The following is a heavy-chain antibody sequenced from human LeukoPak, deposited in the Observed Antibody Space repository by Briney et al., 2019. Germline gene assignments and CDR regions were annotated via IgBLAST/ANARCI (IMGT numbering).Heavy chain of an antibody. CDR2: IIPIFGTA. J-gene: IGHJ4*02. V-gene: IGHV1-69*13. CDR3: ARGHPLEAQIDY. Sequence: ASVKVSCKASGGTLSSYAISWVRQAPGQGLEWMGGIIPIFGTANYAQKFQGRVTITADESTSTAYMELSSLRSEDTAVYYCARGHPLEAQIDYWGQGTLVTVSS. D-gene: IGHD3-3*01. CDR1: GGTLSSYA.